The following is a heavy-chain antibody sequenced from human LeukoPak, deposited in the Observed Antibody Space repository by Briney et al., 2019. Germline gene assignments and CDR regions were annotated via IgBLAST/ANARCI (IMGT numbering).Heavy chain of an antibody. CDR1: GGSISSSYYY. Sequence: PSQTLSLTCTVSGGSISSSYYYWGWIRQTPGKGLEWIGSMSYGGNTYYNPSLESRVTLSVDTSKNQFSLKLSSVTAADTAVYYCARHEGRSSSWDYFDYWGQGTLVTVSS. J-gene: IGHJ4*02. V-gene: IGHV4-39*01. CDR2: MSYGGNT. CDR3: ARHEGRSSSWDYFDY. D-gene: IGHD6-13*01.